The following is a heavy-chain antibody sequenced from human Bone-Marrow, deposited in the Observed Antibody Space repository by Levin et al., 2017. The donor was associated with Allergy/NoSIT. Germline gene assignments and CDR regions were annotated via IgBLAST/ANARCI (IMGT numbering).Heavy chain of an antibody. D-gene: IGHD1-26*01. CDR3: AKAKTNSGFVVGFDS. V-gene: IGHV3-9*01. CDR1: GFIFDDFA. Sequence: SLKISCTTSGFIFDDFAMHWVRLSPGKGLEWVSGISWSSSVIAYAASVKGRFTISRDNVKNSVYLQMNNLKTEDTALYYCAKAKTNSGFVVGFDSWGQGTRVIVSP. CDR2: ISWSSSVI. J-gene: IGHJ4*02.